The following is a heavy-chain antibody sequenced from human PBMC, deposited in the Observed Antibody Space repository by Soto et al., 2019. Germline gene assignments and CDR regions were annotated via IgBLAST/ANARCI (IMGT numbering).Heavy chain of an antibody. CDR2: IYYSGST. D-gene: IGHD3-3*01. Sequence: KTSETLSLTCTVSGGSISSGDYYWSWIRQPPGKGLEWIGYIYYSGSTYYNPSLKSRVTISVDTSKNQFSLKLSSVTAADTAVYYCARAQRFLEWLLVGGWFDPWGQGTLVTVSS. CDR1: GGSISSGDYY. V-gene: IGHV4-30-4*01. J-gene: IGHJ5*02. CDR3: ARAQRFLEWLLVGGWFDP.